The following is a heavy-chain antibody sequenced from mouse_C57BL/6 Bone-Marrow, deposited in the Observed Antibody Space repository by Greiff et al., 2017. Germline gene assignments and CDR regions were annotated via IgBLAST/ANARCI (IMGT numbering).Heavy chain of an antibody. CDR2: INPGSGGT. J-gene: IGHJ2*01. CDR1: GYAFTNYL. V-gene: IGHV1-54*01. CDR3: ARGGGY. Sequence: QVQLQQSGAELVRPGTSVKVSCKASGYAFTNYLIGWVKQRPGQGLEWIGVINPGSGGTNYNEKFKGKATLTADKSSSTAYMQLSSLTSEDSAGYFCARGGGYWGQGTTRTVSS.